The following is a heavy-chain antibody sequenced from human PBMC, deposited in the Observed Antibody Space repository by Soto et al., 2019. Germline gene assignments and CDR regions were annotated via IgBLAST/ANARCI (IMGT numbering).Heavy chain of an antibody. J-gene: IGHJ6*02. V-gene: IGHV2-70*01. CDR2: IDWDDDK. CDR1: GFSLSTSGMC. CDR3: ARIGKRFGRYGMDV. Sequence: SGPTLVNPTQTLTLTCTFSGFSLSTSGMCVSWIRQPPGKALEWLALIDWDDDKYYSTSLKTRLTISKDTSKNQVVLTMTNMDPVDTATYYCARIGKRFGRYGMDVWGQGTTVTVSS. D-gene: IGHD3-3*01.